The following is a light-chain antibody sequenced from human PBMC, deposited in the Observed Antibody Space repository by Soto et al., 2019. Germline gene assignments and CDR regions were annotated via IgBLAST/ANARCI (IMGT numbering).Light chain of an antibody. V-gene: IGKV1-39*01. CDR1: QSISSY. J-gene: IGKJ5*01. CDR2: AAS. Sequence: DIQMTQSPSSLSASVGDRFTITCRASQSISSYLNWYQQKPGKAPKLLIYAASSLQSGVPSRFSGSGSGTDFTLTISSLQPEDFATYYCQQSYSTRITFGQGTRLE. CDR3: QQSYSTRIT.